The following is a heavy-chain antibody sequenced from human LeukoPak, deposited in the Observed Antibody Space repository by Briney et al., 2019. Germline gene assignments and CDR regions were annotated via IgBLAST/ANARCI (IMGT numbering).Heavy chain of an antibody. CDR1: GGTFSSYA. J-gene: IGHJ6*03. CDR3: ARVPLGNRYYYYYYMDV. Sequence: GASVKVSCXASGGTFSSYAISWVRQARGQGLEWMGGIIPIFGTANYAQKFQGRVTITTDESTSTAYMELSSLRSEDTAVYYCARVPLGNRYYYYYYMDVWGKGTTVTVSS. D-gene: IGHD7-27*01. CDR2: IIPIFGTA. V-gene: IGHV1-69*05.